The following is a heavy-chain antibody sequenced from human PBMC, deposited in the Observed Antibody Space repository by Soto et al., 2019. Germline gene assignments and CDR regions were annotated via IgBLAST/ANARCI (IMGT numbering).Heavy chain of an antibody. V-gene: IGHV1-69*06. D-gene: IGHD6-19*01. J-gene: IGHJ4*02. CDR1: GGTFSSYA. Sequence: SVKVSCKASGGTFSSYAISWVRQAPGQGLEWMGGIIPIFGTANYAQKFQGRVTITADKSTSTAYMELSSLRSEDTAVYCCARLGIAVAGTLDYWGQGTLVTVSP. CDR3: ARLGIAVAGTLDY. CDR2: IIPIFGTA.